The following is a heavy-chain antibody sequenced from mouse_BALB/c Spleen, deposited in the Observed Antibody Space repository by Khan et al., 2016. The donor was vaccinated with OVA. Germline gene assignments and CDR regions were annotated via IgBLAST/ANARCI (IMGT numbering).Heavy chain of an antibody. V-gene: IGHV1-7*01. CDR3: ARRGLSGIFAY. CDR1: GYTFTTYW. CDR2: INPSTGYN. D-gene: IGHD1-1*02. J-gene: IGHJ3*01. Sequence: QVQLQQSGAELAKPGASVKMSCKASGYTFTTYWMHWVKQRPGKGLEWIGYINPSTGYNEYNQKIKDKATLTTDKSSITAYMQMSSLTSYDSAVYYCARRGLSGIFAYWGQGTLVTVSA.